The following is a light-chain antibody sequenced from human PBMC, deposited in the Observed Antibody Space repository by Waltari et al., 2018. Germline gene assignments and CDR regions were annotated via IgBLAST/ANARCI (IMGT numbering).Light chain of an antibody. J-gene: IGLJ2*01. V-gene: IGLV7-46*01. CDR2: DTS. Sequence: QAVVTQEPSLTVSPGGPVTPTCDSSTGAVTSGHYPSWFQQKPGQAPRTLIYDTSNKQSWTPARFSGSLLGGKAALTLSGAQPEDETDYYCLLSYSDGGVVFGGGTKLTVL. CDR1: TGAVTSGHY. CDR3: LLSYSDGGVV.